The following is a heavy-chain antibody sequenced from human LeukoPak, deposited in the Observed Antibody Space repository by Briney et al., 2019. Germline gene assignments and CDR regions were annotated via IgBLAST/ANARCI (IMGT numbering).Heavy chain of an antibody. Sequence: GGSLRLSCAASGFTFSSYGMHWVRQAPGKGLEWVAVIWYDGSNKYYRDSIKGRFTISRDNSKNTLYLQMNSLRAGDTAVYYCARVPGYCSGGSCYSAYFDYWGLGTLVTVSS. CDR3: ARVPGYCSGGSCYSAYFDY. CDR1: GFTFSSYG. J-gene: IGHJ4*02. CDR2: IWYDGSNK. D-gene: IGHD2-15*01. V-gene: IGHV3-33*01.